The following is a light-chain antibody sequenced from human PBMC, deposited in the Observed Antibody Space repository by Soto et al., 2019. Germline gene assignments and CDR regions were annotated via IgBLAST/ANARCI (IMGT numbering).Light chain of an antibody. Sequence: IVLTQSPGTPSLSPGERATLSCRASQRVISSYLAWYQQKPGQAPRLLIYGASTRATGIPARFSGSGSGTEFTLTISSLQSEDFAVYYCQQYNSRPPFGQGTRLEIK. V-gene: IGKV3-15*01. CDR2: GAS. CDR3: QQYNSRPP. CDR1: QRVISSY. J-gene: IGKJ5*01.